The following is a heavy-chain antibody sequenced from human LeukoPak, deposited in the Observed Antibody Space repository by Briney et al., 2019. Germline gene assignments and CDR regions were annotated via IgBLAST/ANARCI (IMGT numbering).Heavy chain of an antibody. CDR2: INHSGTT. D-gene: IGHD4/OR15-4a*01. V-gene: IGHV4-34*01. J-gene: IGHJ6*04. CDR3: ARDKLDYGTHSTYYYYYGMDV. Sequence: SETLSRTSAVYGVSFSGYYWSWLRQPPGKGLEWIGEINHSGTTNYNPSLKSGVTISVNTSKNQFSLMLSSVSAAETAVYYCARDKLDYGTHSTYYYYYGMDVWGKGTTVTVSS. CDR1: GVSFSGYY.